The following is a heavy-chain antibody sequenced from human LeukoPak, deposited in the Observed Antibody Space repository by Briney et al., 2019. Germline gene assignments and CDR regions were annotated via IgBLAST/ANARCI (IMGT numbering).Heavy chain of an antibody. J-gene: IGHJ6*02. Sequence: PSETLSLTCTVSGGSISSYYWSWIRQPPGKGLEWIGRIYSSGYTNYNPSLKSRVTMSVDTSKNQFSLKVSSVTAADTAVYYCATGGDTSSARGYYAMDVWGQGTTVTVSS. CDR3: ATGGDTSSARGYYAMDV. D-gene: IGHD6-13*01. CDR2: IYSSGYT. CDR1: GGSISSYY. V-gene: IGHV4-4*07.